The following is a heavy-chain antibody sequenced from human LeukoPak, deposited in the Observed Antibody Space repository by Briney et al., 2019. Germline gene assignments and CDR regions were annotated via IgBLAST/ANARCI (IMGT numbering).Heavy chain of an antibody. Sequence: PGGSLRLSCADSGFTFSSYRMSWVRQAPGKGLEWMGIIYPGDSDTRYSPSFQGQVTISADKSISTAYLQWSSLKASDTAMYYCARLHDFWSGYRTHPDYWGQGTLVTVSS. V-gene: IGHV5-51*01. D-gene: IGHD3-3*01. CDR1: GFTFSSYR. CDR3: ARLHDFWSGYRTHPDY. CDR2: IYPGDSDT. J-gene: IGHJ4*02.